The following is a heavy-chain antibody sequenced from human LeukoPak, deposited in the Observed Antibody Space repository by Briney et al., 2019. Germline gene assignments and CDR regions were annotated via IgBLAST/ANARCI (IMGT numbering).Heavy chain of an antibody. CDR3: AKEELGIAAGGPFDY. CDR2: ISYDGSNK. CDR1: GFTFSSYG. Sequence: PGGSLRLSCAASGFTFSSYGMHWVRQAPGKELEWVAVISYDGSNKYYADSVKGRFTISRDNSKNTLYLQMNSLRAEDTAVYYCAKEELGIAAGGPFDYRGQGTLVTVSS. J-gene: IGHJ4*02. V-gene: IGHV3-30*18. D-gene: IGHD6-13*01.